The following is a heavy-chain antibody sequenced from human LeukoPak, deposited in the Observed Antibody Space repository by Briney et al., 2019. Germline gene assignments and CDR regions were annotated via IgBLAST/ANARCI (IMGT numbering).Heavy chain of an antibody. CDR2: INHSGST. CDR1: GGSFSGYY. V-gene: IGHV4-34*01. Sequence: TSETLSLTCAVYGGSFSGYYWSWIRQPPGKGLEWIGEINHSGSTYYNPSLKSRVTISVDTSKNQFSLKLNSVTAADTALYYCANSANYGGNSGYFDYWGQGTLVTVSS. J-gene: IGHJ4*02. D-gene: IGHD4-23*01. CDR3: ANSANYGGNSGYFDY.